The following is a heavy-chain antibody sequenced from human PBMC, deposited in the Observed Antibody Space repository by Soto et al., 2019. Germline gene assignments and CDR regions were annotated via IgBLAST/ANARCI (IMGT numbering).Heavy chain of an antibody. CDR1: GYTFTGYY. J-gene: IGHJ6*01. Sequence: ASVKVSCKASGYTFTGYYMHWVRQAPGQGLEWMGWINPNSGGTNYAQKFQGWVTMTRDTSISTAYMELSRLRSDDTAVYYCARALIAVSFQGARHYYYGMAVWGQGTTVPVSS. V-gene: IGHV1-2*04. CDR2: INPNSGGT. CDR3: ARALIAVSFQGARHYYYGMAV. D-gene: IGHD6-19*01.